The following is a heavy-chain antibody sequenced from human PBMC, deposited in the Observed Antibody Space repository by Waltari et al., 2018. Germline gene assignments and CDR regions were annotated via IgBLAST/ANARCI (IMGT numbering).Heavy chain of an antibody. CDR2: IIPIFGTA. CDR3: ARGSSSIPCDY. D-gene: IGHD6-6*01. V-gene: IGHV1-69*05. J-gene: IGHJ4*02. Sequence: QVQLVQSGAAVKKPGSSVTVSCKASGGPFSSYAISWGRQAPGQGLEWMGGIIPIFGTANYAQKFQGRVTITTDESTSTAYMELSSLRSEDTAVYYCARGSSSIPCDYWGQGTLVTVSS. CDR1: GGPFSSYA.